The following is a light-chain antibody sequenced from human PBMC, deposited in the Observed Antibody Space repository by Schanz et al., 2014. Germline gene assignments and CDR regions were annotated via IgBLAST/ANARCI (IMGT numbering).Light chain of an antibody. V-gene: IGLV2-14*01. CDR3: QSYDSSLRWV. CDR1: SSDVGGYNY. CDR2: DVS. Sequence: QSALTQPASVSGSPGQSITISCTGTSSDVGGYNYVSWYQQHPGKAPKLMIYDVSNRPSGLSNRFSGSKSGNTASLTISGLQAEDEADYYCQSYDSSLRWVFGGGTKLTVL. J-gene: IGLJ3*02.